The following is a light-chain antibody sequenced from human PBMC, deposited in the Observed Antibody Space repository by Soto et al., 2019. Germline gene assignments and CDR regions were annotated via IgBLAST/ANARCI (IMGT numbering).Light chain of an antibody. CDR1: SGSVSANYY. CDR2: NTN. Sequence: QAVVTQEASLSVSPGTTVTLTCGLSSGSVSANYYPSWYQQTPGQAPRTLIYNTNTRSSGVPDRFSGSILGNKAALTITGAQADDESDYYCVLCMGSGIWVFGGGTKVTVL. V-gene: IGLV8-61*01. CDR3: VLCMGSGIWV. J-gene: IGLJ3*02.